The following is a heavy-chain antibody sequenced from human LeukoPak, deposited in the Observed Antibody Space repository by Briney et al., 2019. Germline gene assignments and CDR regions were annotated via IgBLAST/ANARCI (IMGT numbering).Heavy chain of an antibody. D-gene: IGHD3-3*01. V-gene: IGHV1-24*01. J-gene: IGHJ4*02. CDR2: FDPEDGET. CDR1: GYTLTELS. CDR3: ATRPPSNWDYDFWSGYFDY. Sequence: ASVTVSLKVSGYTLTELSMHWVRPAPGKGLGWMGGFDPEDGETIYAQKFQGRVTMTEDTHTDTAYIELSSLRSEDTAVYYCATRPPSNWDYDFWSGYFDYWGQGTLVTVSS.